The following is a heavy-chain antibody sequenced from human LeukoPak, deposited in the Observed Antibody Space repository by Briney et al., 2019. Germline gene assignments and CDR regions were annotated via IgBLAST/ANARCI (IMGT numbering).Heavy chain of an antibody. V-gene: IGHV3-7*01. D-gene: IGHD3-10*01. CDR3: ARVTGSGSLGSYPY. CDR1: GFTFSSYW. Sequence: GGSLRLSCAASGFTFSSYWMSWVRQAPGKGLEWVANIKQDGSEKYYVDSVKGRFTISRDNAKNSLYLQMNSLRAEDTAAYYCARVTGSGSLGSYPYWGQGTLVTVSS. J-gene: IGHJ4*02. CDR2: IKQDGSEK.